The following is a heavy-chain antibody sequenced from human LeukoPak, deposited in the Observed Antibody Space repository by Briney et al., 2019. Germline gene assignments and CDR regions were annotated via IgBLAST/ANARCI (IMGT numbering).Heavy chain of an antibody. J-gene: IGHJ6*03. CDR3: AREAIVVVPAAMQYYYMDV. D-gene: IGHD2-2*01. Sequence: SETLSLTCTVSGGSISSGSYFWNWIRQPAGKGLEWIGRIYTSGNTNYNPSLKSRVTISVDTSKNQFSLRLTSETAADTAVYYCAREAIVVVPAAMQYYYMDVWGKGATVTVSS. CDR1: GGSISSGSYF. V-gene: IGHV4-61*02. CDR2: IYTSGNT.